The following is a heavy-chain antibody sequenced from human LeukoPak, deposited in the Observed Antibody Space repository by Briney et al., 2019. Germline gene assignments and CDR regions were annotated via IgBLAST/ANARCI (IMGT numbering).Heavy chain of an antibody. Sequence: PSETLSLTCTVYGGSISSSSYYWGWIRQPPGKGLEWIGSMYYSGSTYYNPSLKSRVTISVDTSKNQFSLELTSVTAADTAVYYCARHSGSYLNSALHIWGQGTMVTVSS. V-gene: IGHV4-39*01. CDR1: GGSISSSSYY. J-gene: IGHJ3*02. D-gene: IGHD1-26*01. CDR3: ARHSGSYLNSALHI. CDR2: MYYSGST.